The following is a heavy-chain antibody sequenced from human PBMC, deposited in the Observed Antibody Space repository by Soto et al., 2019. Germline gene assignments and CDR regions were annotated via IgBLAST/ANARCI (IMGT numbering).Heavy chain of an antibody. CDR1: GYTFTSYG. V-gene: IGHV1-18*04. J-gene: IGHJ5*02. Sequence: QVQLVQSGAEVKKPGASVKVSCKASGYTFTSYGISWVRQAPGQGLEWMGWISAYNGNTNYAQKLEGRVTMTTDTRTSTAYMELRSLRSDDTAVYYCARYSSSWYLSGWFDPWGQGNLVTVSS. CDR2: ISAYNGNT. CDR3: ARYSSSWYLSGWFDP. D-gene: IGHD6-13*01.